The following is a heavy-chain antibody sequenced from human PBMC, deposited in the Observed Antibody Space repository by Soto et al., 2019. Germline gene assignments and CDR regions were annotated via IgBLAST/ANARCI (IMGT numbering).Heavy chain of an antibody. Sequence: GGSLRLSCAASGFTFSNAWMSWVRQAPGKGLEWVSSISSSSSYIYYADSVKGRFTISRDNAKNSLYLQMNSLRGEDTGVYHCAGDVTVATHYAFDLWGQGTMVTVSS. J-gene: IGHJ3*01. D-gene: IGHD4-17*01. CDR2: ISSSSSYI. CDR1: GFTFSNAW. CDR3: AGDVTVATHYAFDL. V-gene: IGHV3-21*01.